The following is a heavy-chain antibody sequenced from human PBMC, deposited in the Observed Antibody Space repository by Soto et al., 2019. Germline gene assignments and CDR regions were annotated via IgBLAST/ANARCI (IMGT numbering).Heavy chain of an antibody. CDR2: IYPGESDT. Sequence: GESLKISCKGSGYSFSTYWLGCVRQMPGKGLDWMVIIYPGESDTRYSPSSQGQVTISVDKSISAAYLQWSSLKASDTAMYYCARQFLMDVGGQGTTVTVSS. CDR1: GYSFSTYW. J-gene: IGHJ6*02. V-gene: IGHV5-51*01. CDR3: ARQFLMDV.